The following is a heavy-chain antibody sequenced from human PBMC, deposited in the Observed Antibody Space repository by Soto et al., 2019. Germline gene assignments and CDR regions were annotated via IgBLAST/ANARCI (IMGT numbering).Heavy chain of an antibody. V-gene: IGHV3-23*01. CDR3: AKDLHWYGMDV. J-gene: IGHJ6*02. Sequence: EVQLLESGGGLVQPGESLRLSCAASGFTFGNYFMNWVRQAPGKGLEWVSDISSNGGRTHYADSVRGRCTISRDNSRNTLYLQMSSLRAEDTALYYCAKDLHWYGMDVWGQGTTVTVSS. CDR1: GFTFGNYF. D-gene: IGHD1-1*01. CDR2: ISSNGGRT.